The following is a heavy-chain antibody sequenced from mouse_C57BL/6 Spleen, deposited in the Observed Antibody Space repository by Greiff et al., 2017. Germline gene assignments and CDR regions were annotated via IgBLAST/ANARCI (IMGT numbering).Heavy chain of an antibody. V-gene: IGHV1-80*01. CDR2: IYPGDGDT. D-gene: IGHD1-1*01. CDR1: GYAFSSYW. CDR3: VPYYYGSSYEAMDY. Sequence: QVQLQQSGAELVKPGASVKISCKASGYAFSSYWMNWVKQRPGKGLEWIGQIYPGDGDTNYNGKFKGKATLTADKSSSTAYMQLSSLTSEDSAVYFCVPYYYGSSYEAMDYWGQGTSVTVSS. J-gene: IGHJ4*01.